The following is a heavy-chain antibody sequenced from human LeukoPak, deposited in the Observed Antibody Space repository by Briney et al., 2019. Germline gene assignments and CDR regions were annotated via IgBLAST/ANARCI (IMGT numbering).Heavy chain of an antibody. CDR2: INHSGST. CDR3: ARGPEVTRFLYYYYYGMDV. V-gene: IGHV4-34*01. CDR1: GGSFSGYY. Sequence: PSETLSLTCAVYGGSFSGYYWSWIRQPPGKGLEWIGEINHSGSTNYNPSLKSRVTISVDTSKNQFSLKLSSVTAADTAVYYCARGPEVTRFLYYYYYGMDVWSQGTTVTVSS. J-gene: IGHJ6*02. D-gene: IGHD2-21*02.